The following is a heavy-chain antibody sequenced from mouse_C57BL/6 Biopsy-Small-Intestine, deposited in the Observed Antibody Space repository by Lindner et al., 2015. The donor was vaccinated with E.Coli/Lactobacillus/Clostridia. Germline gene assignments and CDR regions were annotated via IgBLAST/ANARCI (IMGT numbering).Heavy chain of an antibody. V-gene: IGHV5-17*01. D-gene: IGHD1-1*01. J-gene: IGHJ1*03. CDR2: ISSGSSTI. Sequence: VQLQESGGGLVKPGGSLKLSCAASGFTFSDYGMHWVRQAPEKGLEWVAYISSGSSTIYYADTVKGRFIISRDNAKNTLFLQMTSLRSEDTAMYYCARSPITTVVTTRYFDVWGTGTTVTVSS. CDR1: GFTFSDYG. CDR3: ARSPITTVVTTRYFDV.